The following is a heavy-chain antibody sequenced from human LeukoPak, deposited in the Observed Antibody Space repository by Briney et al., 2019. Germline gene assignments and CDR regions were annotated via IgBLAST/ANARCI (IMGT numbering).Heavy chain of an antibody. Sequence: PSETLSLTCTVSGGSISSSSYYWGWIRQPPGKGLEWIGSIYYSGSTYYNPSLKSRVTISVDTSKNQFSLKLSSVTAADTAVYYCARSPLSGWYSMGYFQHWGQGTLVTVSS. CDR3: ARSPLSGWYSMGYFQH. D-gene: IGHD6-19*01. J-gene: IGHJ1*01. CDR2: IYYSGST. CDR1: GGSISSSSYY. V-gene: IGHV4-39*07.